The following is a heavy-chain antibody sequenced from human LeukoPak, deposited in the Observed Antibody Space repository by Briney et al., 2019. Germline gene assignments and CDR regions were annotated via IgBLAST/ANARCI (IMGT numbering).Heavy chain of an antibody. J-gene: IGHJ4*02. CDR2: ISYDGSVK. Sequence: PGGSLRLSCAASGFAFSTYAMHWVRQAPGKGLEWVAVISYDGSVKYYADSVKGRFTISRDNSKNTLYLQMNSLRSDTAVYYCGREHRPGGETAKAPEVWGQGTLVTVSS. V-gene: IGHV3-30-3*01. D-gene: IGHD5-18*01. CDR3: GREHRPGGETAKAPEV. CDR1: GFAFSTYA.